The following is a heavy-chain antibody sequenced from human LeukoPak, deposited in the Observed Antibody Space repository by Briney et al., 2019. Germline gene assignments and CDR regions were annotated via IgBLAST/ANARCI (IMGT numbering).Heavy chain of an antibody. CDR1: GFTFRSYA. J-gene: IGHJ5*02. CDR2: IGGSGDRT. V-gene: IGHV3-23*01. D-gene: IGHD6-13*01. CDR3: AKSASSYWYWFDP. Sequence: GGSLRLSCAASGFTFRSYAMNGVRQAPGKGLEWVSTIGGSGDRTHYADSVQGRFAISRDNSKNTMSLQMNSLTAEDTAVYYCAKSASSYWYWFDPWGQGTLVTVSS.